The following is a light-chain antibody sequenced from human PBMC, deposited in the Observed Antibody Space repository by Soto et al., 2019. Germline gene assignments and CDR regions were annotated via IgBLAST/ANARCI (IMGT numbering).Light chain of an antibody. Sequence: EIVMTQSPATLSLSPGERATLSCRASQSVNIYLAWYQQKPGQAPRLLIFGASSRATGIPARISGSGSGTEFNLAISSLQSEDFAVYFCQQYDDWLRLTFGGGTKVDIK. CDR1: QSVNIY. V-gene: IGKV3D-15*01. CDR3: QQYDDWLRLT. CDR2: GAS. J-gene: IGKJ4*01.